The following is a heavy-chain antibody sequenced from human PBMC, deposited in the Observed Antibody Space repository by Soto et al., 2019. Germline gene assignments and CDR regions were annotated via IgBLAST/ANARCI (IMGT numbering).Heavy chain of an antibody. CDR2: ISYDGSNK. CDR3: ARDSEDVYDSSGYYYLNHFDY. CDR1: GFTFSSYA. Sequence: GGSLRLSCAASGFTFSSYAMHWVRQAPGKGLEWVAVISYDGSNKYYADSVKGRFTISRDNSKNTLYLQMNSLRAEDTAVYYCARDSEDVYDSSGYYYLNHFDYWGQGTLVTVSS. V-gene: IGHV3-30-3*01. D-gene: IGHD3-22*01. J-gene: IGHJ4*02.